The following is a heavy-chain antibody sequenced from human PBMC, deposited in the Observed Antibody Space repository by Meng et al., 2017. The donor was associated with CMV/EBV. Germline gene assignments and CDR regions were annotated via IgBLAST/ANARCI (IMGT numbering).Heavy chain of an antibody. D-gene: IGHD4-23*01. Sequence: QVRLELWSAGLFQAPSTLSLTCPGDGGSFSGDSGRAIRQPPGNGRERSGEINQSASNNYLPSLKSRVTISVETSKNQLYLKLSSVNAADTDVYYCARGPYGGWGQGTLVTVSS. V-gene: IGHV4-34*01. CDR2: INQSASN. CDR3: ARGPYGG. CDR1: GGSFSGDS. J-gene: IGHJ4*02.